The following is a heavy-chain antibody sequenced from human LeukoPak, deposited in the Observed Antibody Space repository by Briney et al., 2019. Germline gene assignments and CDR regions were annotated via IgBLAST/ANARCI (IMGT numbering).Heavy chain of an antibody. CDR3: ARGGIITSYSFEI. J-gene: IGHJ3*02. V-gene: IGHV3-21*01. Sequence: PGGSVRLSCAASGFTFSTYSMNWVRQAPGKGLERVSSISSSSGYIYYADSVKGRFTISRDNAKNSLYLQMNSLRAEDTAVYYCARGGIITSYSFEIWGQGTMVTVSS. D-gene: IGHD1-26*01. CDR2: ISSSSGYI. CDR1: GFTFSTYS.